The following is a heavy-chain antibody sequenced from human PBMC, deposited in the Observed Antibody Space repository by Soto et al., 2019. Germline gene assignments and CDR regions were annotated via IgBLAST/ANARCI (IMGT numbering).Heavy chain of an antibody. CDR1: GFTFDDYA. J-gene: IGHJ3*01. CDR3: AKNQDWNRPVPGAFDV. D-gene: IGHD1-1*01. V-gene: IGHV3-23*01. Sequence: EVQLSQSGGGLVRPGGSLRLSCAGSGFTFDDYAINWVRQAPGKGLEWVSGISGSGNQIDYTDSVEGRFIISRDDSKHTVFLQMNGLSAEDTAVYFCAKNQDWNRPVPGAFDVWGQGTTVTVTS. CDR2: ISGSGNQI.